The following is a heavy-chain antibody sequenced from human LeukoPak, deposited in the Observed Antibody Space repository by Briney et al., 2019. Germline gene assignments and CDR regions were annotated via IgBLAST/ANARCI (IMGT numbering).Heavy chain of an antibody. J-gene: IGHJ4*02. CDR2: INSDGSST. CDR1: GFTFSGYW. CDR3: ARVFGDFGPFDY. V-gene: IGHV3-74*01. D-gene: IGHD4-17*01. Sequence: GGSLRLSCAPSGFTFSGYWMHWVRQAPVKGLVWVSRINSDGSSTRYADSVKGRFTISRDNAKNTLYLQMNSLRVEDTAVYYCARVFGDFGPFDYWDQGTLVTVSS.